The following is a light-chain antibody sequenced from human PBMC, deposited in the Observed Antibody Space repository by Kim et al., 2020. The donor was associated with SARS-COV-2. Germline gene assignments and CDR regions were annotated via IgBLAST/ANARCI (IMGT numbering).Light chain of an antibody. V-gene: IGLV3-19*01. Sequence: SSELTQDPAVSVALGQTVRITCQGDSLTTYYASWYQQKPGQAPILIIYGKEKRPSGIPDRFSGSGSGNRASLTITGAQAEDEADYYCHSRDTNPANFVFGSGTKVTVL. CDR3: HSRDTNPANFV. J-gene: IGLJ1*01. CDR2: GKE. CDR1: SLTTYY.